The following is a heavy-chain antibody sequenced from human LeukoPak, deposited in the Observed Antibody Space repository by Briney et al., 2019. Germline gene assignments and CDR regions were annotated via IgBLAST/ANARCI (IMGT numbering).Heavy chain of an antibody. J-gene: IGHJ6*02. V-gene: IGHV4-34*01. CDR1: GGSFSGYY. CDR2: INHSGST. CDR3: AREGIGSGVYYYYYGTDV. Sequence: SETLSLTCAVYGGSFSGYYWSWIRQPPGRGLEWIGEINHSGSTNYSPSLKSRVTISVDTSKNQFSLKLSSVTAADTAVYYCAREGIGSGVYYYYYGTDVWGQGTTVTVSS. D-gene: IGHD2-15*01.